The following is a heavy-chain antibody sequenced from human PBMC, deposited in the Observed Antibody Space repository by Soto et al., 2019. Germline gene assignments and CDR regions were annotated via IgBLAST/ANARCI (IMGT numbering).Heavy chain of an antibody. Sequence: ASVKVSCKASGYTFTSYGISWVRQAPGQGLEWMGWISAYNGNANYAQKLQGRVTMTTDTSTSTAYMELRSLRSDATAVYYCARGDAAAGFFDYWGRGTLVTVSS. J-gene: IGHJ4*02. CDR2: ISAYNGNA. CDR1: GYTFTSYG. V-gene: IGHV1-18*01. D-gene: IGHD6-13*01. CDR3: ARGDAAAGFFDY.